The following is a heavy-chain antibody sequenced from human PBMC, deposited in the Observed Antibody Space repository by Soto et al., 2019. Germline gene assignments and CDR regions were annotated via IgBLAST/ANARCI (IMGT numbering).Heavy chain of an antibody. CDR3: ARDKRDLRFLEWSYYFDC. Sequence: PGGSLRLSCAASGFTFSSYAMHWVRQAPGKGLEWVAVISYDGSNKYYADSVKGRFTISRDNSKNTLYLQMNSLRAEDTAVYYCARDKRDLRFLEWSYYFDCWGQGNLVTVAS. D-gene: IGHD3-3*01. V-gene: IGHV3-30-3*01. CDR1: GFTFSSYA. J-gene: IGHJ4*02. CDR2: ISYDGSNK.